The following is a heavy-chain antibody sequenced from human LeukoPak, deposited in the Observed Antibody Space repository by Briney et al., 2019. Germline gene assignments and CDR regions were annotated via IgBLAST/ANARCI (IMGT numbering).Heavy chain of an antibody. CDR3: ARDDSSGFDAFDI. V-gene: IGHV4-31*03. CDR2: IYYSGST. D-gene: IGHD3-22*01. J-gene: IGHJ3*02. CDR1: GGSISSGGYY. Sequence: SQTLSLTCTVSGGSISSGGYYWSWIRQHPGKGLEWIGYIYYSGSTYYNPSLKSRVTISVDTSKNQFSLKLSSVTAADTAVYYCARDDSSGFDAFDIWGQGTMVTVSS.